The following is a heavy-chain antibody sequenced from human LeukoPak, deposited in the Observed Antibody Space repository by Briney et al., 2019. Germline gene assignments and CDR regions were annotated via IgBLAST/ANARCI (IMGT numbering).Heavy chain of an antibody. CDR3: ARCSDSCYANAFDV. V-gene: IGHV3-23*01. J-gene: IGHJ3*01. CDR1: GFTFNNNA. CDR2: INGGGDAT. D-gene: IGHD2-2*01. Sequence: GGSLRLSCATSGFTFNNNAMSWVRQAPGKGLEWVSAINGGGDATEYADSVKGRFTISRDNSKNTLYLQMNSLRPDDTAVYYCARCSDSCYANAFDVCGQGTLLTVSS.